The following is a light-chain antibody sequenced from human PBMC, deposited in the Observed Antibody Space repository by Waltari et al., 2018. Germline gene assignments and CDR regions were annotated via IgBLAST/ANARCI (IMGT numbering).Light chain of an antibody. V-gene: IGLV2-14*01. CDR3: SSYTTSTAPGV. CDR2: EVS. J-gene: IGLJ1*01. Sequence: QSALTQPASVSGSPGQSITISCNGTSSDVGAYNFVSWYQQHPGKAPHLIIYEVSERPPGFSNRFSGSKSDNTASLTISGLQAEDEADYYCSSYTTSTAPGVFGAGTKVTVL. CDR1: SSDVGAYNF.